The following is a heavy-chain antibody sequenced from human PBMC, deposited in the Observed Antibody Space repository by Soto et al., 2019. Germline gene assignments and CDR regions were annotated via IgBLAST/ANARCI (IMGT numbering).Heavy chain of an antibody. J-gene: IGHJ5*02. CDR1: GGSMSRYY. Sequence: SSETLSLTCTASGGSMSRYYWTWIQQPPGKGLEWIGNIHYTGSTNYNPSLKSRVTILLGTSTSQFSLKVSSVTAADTAVYYCARDLTISSTDGPLDPWGHGTLVTVYS. CDR2: IHYTGST. V-gene: IGHV4-59*01. CDR3: ARDLTISSTDGPLDP. D-gene: IGHD1-1*01.